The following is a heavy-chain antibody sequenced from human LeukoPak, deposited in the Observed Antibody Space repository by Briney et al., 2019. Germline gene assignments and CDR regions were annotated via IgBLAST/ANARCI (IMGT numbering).Heavy chain of an antibody. J-gene: IGHJ3*02. CDR2: INHSGST. V-gene: IGHV4-34*01. CDR1: GGSFSGYY. D-gene: IGHD1-26*01. CDR3: ARWELLPAFDI. Sequence: PSETLSLTCAVYGGSFSGYYWSWTRQPPGKGLEWIGEINHSGSTNYNPSLKSRVTISVDTSKNQFSLKLSSVTAADTAVYYCARWELLPAFDIWGQGTMVTVSS.